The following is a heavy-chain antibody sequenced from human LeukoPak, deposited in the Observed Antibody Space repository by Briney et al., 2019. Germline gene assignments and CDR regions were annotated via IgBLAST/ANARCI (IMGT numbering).Heavy chain of an antibody. V-gene: IGHV3-33*01. CDR1: GFTFSSYG. CDR2: IWYDGSNK. J-gene: IGHJ6*02. Sequence: GRSLRLSCAASGFTFSSYGMHWVRQAPGKGLEWVAVIWYDGSNKYYADSVKGRFTISRDNSKNTLYLQMNSLRAEDTAVYYCARDLTVIYPVGYYYYGMDVWGQGTTVTVSS. CDR3: ARDLTVIYPVGYYYYGMDV. D-gene: IGHD2-2*02.